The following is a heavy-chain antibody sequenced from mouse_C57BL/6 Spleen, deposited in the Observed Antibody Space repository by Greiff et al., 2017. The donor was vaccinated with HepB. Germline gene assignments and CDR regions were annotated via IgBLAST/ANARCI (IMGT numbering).Heavy chain of an antibody. CDR3: ASNWVPY. J-gene: IGHJ3*01. CDR2: ISSGSSTI. V-gene: IGHV5-17*01. Sequence: EVKLMESGGGLVKPGGSLKLSCAASGFTFSDYGMHWVRQAPEKGLEWVAYISSGSSTIYYADTVKGRFTISRDNAKNTLFLQMTSLRYEDTAMYYCASNWVPYWGQGTLVTVSA. CDR1: GFTFSDYG. D-gene: IGHD4-1*01.